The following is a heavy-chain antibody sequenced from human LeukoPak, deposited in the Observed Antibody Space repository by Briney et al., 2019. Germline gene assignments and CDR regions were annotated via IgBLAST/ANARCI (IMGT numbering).Heavy chain of an antibody. J-gene: IGHJ4*02. D-gene: IGHD2/OR15-2a*01. CDR2: IYYSGST. CDR3: ARAPLVIVVTAFDY. Sequence: SETLSLTCTVSGGSISSNNYYWGWIRQPPGKGLEWIGSIYYSGSTYYNPSLKSRVTISVDTSKNQFSLKLSSVTAADTAVYYCARAPLVIVVTAFDYWGQGTLVTVSS. V-gene: IGHV4-39*01. CDR1: GGSISSNNYY.